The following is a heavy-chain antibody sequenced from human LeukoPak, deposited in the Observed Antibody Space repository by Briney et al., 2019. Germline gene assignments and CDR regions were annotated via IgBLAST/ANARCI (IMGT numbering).Heavy chain of an antibody. D-gene: IGHD6-13*01. CDR2: IYYSGST. CDR1: GGSISSSSYY. V-gene: IGHV4-39*01. Sequence: SESLSLTCSVSGGSISSSSYYWGWIRQPPGKGLEWIGSIYYSGSTYYNPSLKSRVTISVDTSKNQFSLKLSSVTAADTAVYYCARRSGSNWYGPFDYWGQGTLVTVSS. CDR3: ARRSGSNWYGPFDY. J-gene: IGHJ4*02.